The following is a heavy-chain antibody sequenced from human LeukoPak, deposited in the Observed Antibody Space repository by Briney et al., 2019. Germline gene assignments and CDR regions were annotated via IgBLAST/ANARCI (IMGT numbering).Heavy chain of an antibody. CDR3: ARDHEVVPSYYYMDV. D-gene: IGHD2-2*01. Sequence: SQTLSLTCTVSGGSISSGSYYWSRIRQPAGKGLECIGRIYTSGSTNYNPSLKSRVTISVDTPKNQFSLKLSSVTAADTAVYYCARDHEVVPSYYYMDVWGKGTTVTVSS. V-gene: IGHV4-61*02. CDR2: IYTSGST. CDR1: GGSISSGSYY. J-gene: IGHJ6*03.